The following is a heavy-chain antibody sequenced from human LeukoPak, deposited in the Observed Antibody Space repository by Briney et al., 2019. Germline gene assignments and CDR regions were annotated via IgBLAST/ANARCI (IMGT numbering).Heavy chain of an antibody. Sequence: GGSLRLSCAASGFTFSSYSMNWVRQAPGKGLEWVSYISSSGSTIYYADSVKGRFTISRDNAKNSLYLQMNSLRAEDTAVYYCARDLTGVPFDYWGQGTLVTVSS. J-gene: IGHJ4*02. CDR1: GFTFSSYS. CDR2: ISSSGSTI. D-gene: IGHD7-27*01. CDR3: ARDLTGVPFDY. V-gene: IGHV3-48*04.